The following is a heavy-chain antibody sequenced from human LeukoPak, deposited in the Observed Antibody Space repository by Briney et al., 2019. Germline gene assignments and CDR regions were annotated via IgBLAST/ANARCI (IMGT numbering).Heavy chain of an antibody. Sequence: SETLSLTCTVSGDSIRSYYWSWIGQPPGKGLEWIGYIYNSGSTNYNPSLKSRVTISIDPSKNQFSLRLSSVTAADTAVYYCARGDYYYMDVWGKGTTVTVPS. V-gene: IGHV4-59*01. J-gene: IGHJ6*03. CDR3: ARGDYYYMDV. CDR2: IYNSGST. CDR1: GDSIRSYY.